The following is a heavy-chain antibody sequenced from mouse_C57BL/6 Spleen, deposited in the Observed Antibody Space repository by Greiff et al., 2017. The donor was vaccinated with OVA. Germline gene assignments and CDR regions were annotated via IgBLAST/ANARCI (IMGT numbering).Heavy chain of an antibody. CDR1: GYTFTDYY. CDR3: ARSTDGPYAMDY. J-gene: IGHJ4*01. Sequence: QVQLQQSGAELVRPGASVKLSCKASGYTFTDYYINWVKQRPGQGLEWIARIYPGSGNTYYNEKFKGKATLTAEKSSSTAYMQLSSLTSEDSAVYFGARSTDGPYAMDYWGQGTSVTVSS. V-gene: IGHV1-76*01. CDR2: IYPGSGNT. D-gene: IGHD2-3*01.